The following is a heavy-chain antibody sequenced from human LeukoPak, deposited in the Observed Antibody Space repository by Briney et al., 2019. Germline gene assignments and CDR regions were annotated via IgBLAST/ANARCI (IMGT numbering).Heavy chain of an antibody. D-gene: IGHD2-2*01. CDR2: ISSTGNT. J-gene: IGHJ3*02. CDR1: GDSMTSYF. CDR3: ARLSVPAVKGAFDI. Sequence: SETLSLTCTVSGDSMTSYFWGWIRQPAGQGLEWIGRISSTGNTHYNPSLASRVTMSLDTSKNHFSLKLTSMTAADTAVYYCARLSVPAVKGAFDIWGRGTLVSVSS. V-gene: IGHV4-4*07.